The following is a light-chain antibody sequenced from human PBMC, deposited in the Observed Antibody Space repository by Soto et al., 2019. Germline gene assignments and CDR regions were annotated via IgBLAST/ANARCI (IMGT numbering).Light chain of an antibody. CDR3: QQTYSTPLT. J-gene: IGKJ4*01. CDR2: AAS. V-gene: IGKV1-39*01. CDR1: PTISNY. Sequence: EIQMTQFPSSLSASIGDRVTITCRASPTISNYLNWYQHKPGKAPELLIYAASKLQTGAPSRFSGSGSGTDFTLTISSLQPEDFATYYCQQTYSTPLTFGGGTKVEIQ.